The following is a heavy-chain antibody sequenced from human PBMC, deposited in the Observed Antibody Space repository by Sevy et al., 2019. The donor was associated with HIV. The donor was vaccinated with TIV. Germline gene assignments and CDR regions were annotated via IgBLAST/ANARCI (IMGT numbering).Heavy chain of an antibody. CDR2: IKSKIDGETT. V-gene: IGHV3-15*01. CDR3: ATAPGYYDSAPFDY. CDR1: GFTFSNAW. J-gene: IGHJ4*02. D-gene: IGHD3-22*01. Sequence: GGSLRLSCAVSGFTFSNAWMNWVRQAPGTGLQWVGLIKSKIDGETTDYVAPVKGRFTISRDDSTNTLYLQMNSLKTEDTGMYYCATAPGYYDSAPFDYWGPGTLVTVSS.